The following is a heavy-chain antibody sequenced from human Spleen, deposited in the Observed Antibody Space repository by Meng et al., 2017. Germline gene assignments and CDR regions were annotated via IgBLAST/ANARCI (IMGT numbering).Heavy chain of an antibody. Sequence: GSLRLSCGVSGYSISSAYYWGWIRQPPGKGLEWIGSIYHSGSTYYNPSLRSRVTISVDTSKNQFSLNLTSVTAADTAIYYCARERDNWFDPWGQGTLVTVSS. D-gene: IGHD3-9*01. CDR2: IYHSGST. J-gene: IGHJ5*02. CDR1: GYSISSAYY. CDR3: ARERDNWFDP. V-gene: IGHV4-38-2*02.